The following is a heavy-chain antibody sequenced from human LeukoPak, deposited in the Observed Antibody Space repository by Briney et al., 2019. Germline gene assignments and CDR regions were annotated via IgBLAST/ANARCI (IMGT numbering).Heavy chain of an antibody. CDR2: MYPGDSET. V-gene: IGHV5-51*01. D-gene: IGHD6-13*01. CDR3: ARPYSGTWKAFDI. J-gene: IGHJ3*02. Sequence: GESLKISCKGSGYTFTTYWIGWVRQMPGKGLEWVALMYPGDSETRYSPSFQGQVTISADKSISTAYLQWSSVKASDTAMYYCARPYSGTWKAFDIWGQGTMVTVSS. CDR1: GYTFTTYW.